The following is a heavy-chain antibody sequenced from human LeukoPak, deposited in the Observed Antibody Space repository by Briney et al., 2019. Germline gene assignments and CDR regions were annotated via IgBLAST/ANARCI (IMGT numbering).Heavy chain of an antibody. V-gene: IGHV5-10-1*01. Sequence: GESLKISCKGSGYSFTSYWISWVRQMPGKGLEWMVRIDPSDSYTNYSPSFQGHVTISADKSISTAYLQWSSLKASDTAMYYCARQPYCSGGSCYPGWFDPWGQGTLVTVSS. D-gene: IGHD2-15*01. J-gene: IGHJ5*02. CDR1: GYSFTSYW. CDR2: IDPSDSYT. CDR3: ARQPYCSGGSCYPGWFDP.